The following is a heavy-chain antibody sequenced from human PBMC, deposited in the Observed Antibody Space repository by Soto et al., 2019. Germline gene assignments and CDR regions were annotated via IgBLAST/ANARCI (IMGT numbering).Heavy chain of an antibody. J-gene: IGHJ4*02. Sequence: LVPLPVPCTVSGGNISSLCGRWIRQPPGKGLEWIGYIYYSGSTNYSPSLKSRVTISVDTSKNQFSLKLSSVTAADTAVYYCARGKYSGYDLDYWGQGTLVTVSS. D-gene: IGHD5-12*01. V-gene: IGHV4-59*11. CDR2: IYYSGST. CDR3: ARGKYSGYDLDY. CDR1: GGNISSLC.